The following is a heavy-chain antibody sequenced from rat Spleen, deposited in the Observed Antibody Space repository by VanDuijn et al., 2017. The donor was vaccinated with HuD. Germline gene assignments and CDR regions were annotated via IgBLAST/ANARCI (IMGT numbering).Heavy chain of an antibody. J-gene: IGHJ2*01. CDR1: GFTFSDYY. V-gene: IGHV5-25*01. D-gene: IGHD1-12*03. CDR2: ISTGGGNT. CDR3: TRGYAHY. Sequence: EVQLVESDGGLVQPGRSLKLSCAASGFTFSDYYMAWVRQAPTKGLEWVATISTGGGNTYYRDSVKGRFTISRDNAKSTLSLQMDSLRSEDTATYYCTRGYAHYWGQGVMVTVSS.